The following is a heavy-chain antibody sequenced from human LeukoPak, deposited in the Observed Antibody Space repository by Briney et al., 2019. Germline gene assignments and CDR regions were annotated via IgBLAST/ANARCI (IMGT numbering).Heavy chain of an antibody. CDR2: ISYDGSNK. Sequence: PGGSLRLSCAASGSTFSSYAMHWVRQAPGKGLEWVAVISYDGSNKYYADSVKGRFTISRDNSKNTLYLQMNSLRAEDTAVYYCARGTRWWLLLEYYYGMDVWGQGTTVTVSS. D-gene: IGHD5-12*01. CDR3: ARGTRWWLLLEYYYGMDV. J-gene: IGHJ6*02. CDR1: GSTFSSYA. V-gene: IGHV3-30-3*01.